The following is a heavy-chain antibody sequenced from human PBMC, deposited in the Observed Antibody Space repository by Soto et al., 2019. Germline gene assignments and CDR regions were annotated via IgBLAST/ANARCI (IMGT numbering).Heavy chain of an antibody. J-gene: IGHJ4*02. CDR3: TIPSGGSGLYSDFDY. CDR2: IKSKTDGGTT. CDR1: GFTFSNAW. Sequence: EVQLVESGGGLVKPGGSLRLSCAASGFTFSNAWMSWFRQAPVKGLEWVGRIKSKTDGGTTDYAAPVKGRFTISRDDSNNTLYLQMNSLKTEDTAVYYCTIPSGGSGLYSDFDYWGQGTLVTVSS. D-gene: IGHD6-19*01. V-gene: IGHV3-15*01.